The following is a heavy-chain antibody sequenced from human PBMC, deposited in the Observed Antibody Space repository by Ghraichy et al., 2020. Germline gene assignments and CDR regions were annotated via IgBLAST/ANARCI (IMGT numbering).Heavy chain of an antibody. Sequence: ESLNISCAVYGGSFSGYYWSWIRQPPGKGLEWIGEINHSGSTNYNPSLKSRVTISVDTSKNQFSLKLSSVTAADTAVYYCARGLPYYYDSSGYYYVRWFDPWGQGTLVTVSS. D-gene: IGHD3-22*01. CDR2: INHSGST. CDR3: ARGLPYYYDSSGYYYVRWFDP. J-gene: IGHJ5*02. V-gene: IGHV4-34*01. CDR1: GGSFSGYY.